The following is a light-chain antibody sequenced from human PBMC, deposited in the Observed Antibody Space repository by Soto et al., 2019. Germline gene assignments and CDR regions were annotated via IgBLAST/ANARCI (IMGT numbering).Light chain of an antibody. J-gene: IGKJ2*01. Sequence: EIVLTQSPGTLSLYPGEGATLSCRASQSVSNNYLAWYQQKPGQAPRLLIYGASSRATGIPDRFSGSGSGTDFTLTISRLEPEDFAVYYCQQYGSSPMYTFGQGTKVDI. CDR2: GAS. V-gene: IGKV3-20*01. CDR1: QSVSNNY. CDR3: QQYGSSPMYT.